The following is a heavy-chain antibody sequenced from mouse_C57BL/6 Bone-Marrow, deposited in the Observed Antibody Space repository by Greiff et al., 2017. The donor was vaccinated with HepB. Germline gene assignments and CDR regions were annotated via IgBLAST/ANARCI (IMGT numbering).Heavy chain of an antibody. CDR1: GFTFSDYY. D-gene: IGHD1-1*01. CDR2: ISNGGGST. V-gene: IGHV5-12*01. J-gene: IGHJ1*03. Sequence: EVKLVESGGGLVQPGGSLKLSCAASGFTFSDYYMYWVRQTPEKRLEWVAYISNGGGSTYYPDTVKGRFTISRDNAKNTLYLQMSRLKSEDTAMYYCARQYYDREYFDVWGTGTTVTVSS. CDR3: ARQYYDREYFDV.